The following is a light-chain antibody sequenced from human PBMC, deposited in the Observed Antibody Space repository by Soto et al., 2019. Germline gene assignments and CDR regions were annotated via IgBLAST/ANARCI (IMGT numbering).Light chain of an antibody. CDR3: QQHLIDLWR. Sequence: IEMTPSPSTRSSSVADKDIPTCLASENIERWQAWYQQKPGKAPQLLLYDLSTLERGVPSRFSGSGSGTEFKLTISGLEADDFGRYYCQQHLIDLWRFGEGAKV. CDR1: ENIERW. J-gene: IGKJ1*01. CDR2: DLS. V-gene: IGKV1-5*01.